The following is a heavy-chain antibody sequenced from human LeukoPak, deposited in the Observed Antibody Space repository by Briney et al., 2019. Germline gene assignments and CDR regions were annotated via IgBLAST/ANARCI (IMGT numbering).Heavy chain of an antibody. Sequence: PSGTLSLTCAVYGGSFSGYYWSWIRQPPGKGLEWIGEINHSGSTNYNPSLKSRVTISVDTSKNQFSLRLSSVTAADTAVYYCATHGGHYYDSAGFDFWGQGTLVTVSS. CDR3: ATHGGHYYDSAGFDF. D-gene: IGHD3-22*01. V-gene: IGHV4-34*01. J-gene: IGHJ4*02. CDR1: GGSFSGYY. CDR2: INHSGST.